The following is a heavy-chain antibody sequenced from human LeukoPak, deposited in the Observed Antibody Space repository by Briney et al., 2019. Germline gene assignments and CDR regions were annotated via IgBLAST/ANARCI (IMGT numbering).Heavy chain of an antibody. CDR3: AREYSSSSGRSFDY. D-gene: IGHD6-6*01. Sequence: GGSLRLSCAASAFTFSGYSMNWVRQAPGKGLEWVSYISPSATAIYYADSVKGRFTISRDNAKNSLYLQMNSLRAEDTAVYYCAREYSSSSGRSFDYWGQGTLVTVSS. CDR1: AFTFSGYS. J-gene: IGHJ4*02. CDR2: ISPSATAI. V-gene: IGHV3-48*01.